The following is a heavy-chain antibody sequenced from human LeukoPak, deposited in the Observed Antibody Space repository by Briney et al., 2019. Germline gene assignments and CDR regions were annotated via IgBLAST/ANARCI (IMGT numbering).Heavy chain of an antibody. CDR3: TRGRGMDV. V-gene: IGHV3-7*01. Sequence: GGSLRLSGAASGFTFSNNWMNWVRQAPGKGLECVANIKQDGSEKYYVDSVKGRFTISRDNAKNSLYLQMNSLRAEDTAVYYCTRGRGMDVWGQGTTVTVFS. CDR2: IKQDGSEK. J-gene: IGHJ6*02. CDR1: GFTFSNNW.